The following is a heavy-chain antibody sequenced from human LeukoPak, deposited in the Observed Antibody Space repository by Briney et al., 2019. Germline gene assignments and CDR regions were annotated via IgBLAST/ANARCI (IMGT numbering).Heavy chain of an antibody. D-gene: IGHD2-2*01. J-gene: IGHJ4*02. CDR1: GFTFSSYA. Sequence: GGSLRPSCAASGFTFSSYAMSWVRQAPGKGLEWVSAISGSGGSTYYADSVKGRFTISRDNSKNTLYLQMNSLRAEDTAVYYCAKDKQYQLPQQLDYWGQGTLVTVSS. CDR3: AKDKQYQLPQQLDY. CDR2: ISGSGGST. V-gene: IGHV3-23*01.